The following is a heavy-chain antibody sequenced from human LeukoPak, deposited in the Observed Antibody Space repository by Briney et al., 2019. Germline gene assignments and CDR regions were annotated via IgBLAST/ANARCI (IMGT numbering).Heavy chain of an antibody. Sequence: GASVKVSCKASGYTFTGYYMHWVRQAPGQGLEWMGWINPNSGGTNYAQKFQGGVTMTRDTSISTAYMELSRLRSDDTAVYYCARGLGAAAGRVFDYWGQGTLVTVSS. V-gene: IGHV1-2*02. CDR2: INPNSGGT. D-gene: IGHD6-13*01. CDR3: ARGLGAAAGRVFDY. CDR1: GYTFTGYY. J-gene: IGHJ4*02.